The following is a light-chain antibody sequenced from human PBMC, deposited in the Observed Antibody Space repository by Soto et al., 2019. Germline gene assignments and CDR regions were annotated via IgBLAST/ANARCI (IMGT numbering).Light chain of an antibody. J-gene: IGLJ1*01. CDR3: CSYAGSSTLYV. V-gene: IGLV2-23*02. CDR1: SSDIGTYNL. CDR2: EVN. Sequence: QSVLTQPASVSGSPGQSITISCTGTSSDIGTYNLVSWYQQHPGKAPKLMIYEVNKRPSGVSDRFSGSKSGNTASLTISGLQDEDEADYYCCSYAGSSTLYVFGTGTKLTVL.